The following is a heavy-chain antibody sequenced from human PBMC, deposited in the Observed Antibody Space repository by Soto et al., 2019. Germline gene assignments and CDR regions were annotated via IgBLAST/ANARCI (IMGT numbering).Heavy chain of an antibody. J-gene: IGHJ4*02. Sequence: TLSLTCAVYGGSFSGYYWTWIRQPPGKGLEWIGDINHSGSTNYSPSLKSRVTISVDTSKNQFSLKLSSVTAADTAVYYCASFEAAAEYYFDYWGQGTLVTVSS. D-gene: IGHD6-13*01. V-gene: IGHV4-34*09. CDR1: GGSFSGYY. CDR2: INHSGST. CDR3: ASFEAAAEYYFDY.